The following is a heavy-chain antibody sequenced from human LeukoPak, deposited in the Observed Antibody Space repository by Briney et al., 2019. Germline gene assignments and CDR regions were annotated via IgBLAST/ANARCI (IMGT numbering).Heavy chain of an antibody. Sequence: GASVKVSCKASGYTFTSYDINWVRQATGQGLEWMGWMNPNSGNTGYAQKFQGRVTMTRNTSISTAYMELSSLRSEDTAVYYCARGHYYDRSGYYYWFDPWGQGTLFTVSP. CDR1: GYTFTSYD. CDR3: ARGHYYDRSGYYYWFDP. V-gene: IGHV1-8*01. D-gene: IGHD3-22*01. J-gene: IGHJ5*02. CDR2: MNPNSGNT.